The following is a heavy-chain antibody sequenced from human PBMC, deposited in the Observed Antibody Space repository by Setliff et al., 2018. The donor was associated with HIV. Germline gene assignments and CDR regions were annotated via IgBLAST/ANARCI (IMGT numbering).Heavy chain of an antibody. J-gene: IGHJ4*02. CDR2: IYPGDSDT. CDR3: ARHLLPRDAYNQAGY. Sequence: RGESLKISCKGSGYSFSSYWIGWVRQMPGKGLEWMGIIYPGDSDTKYSPSFQGQVTISADKSISTAYLQWSSLKASDTAMYYCARHLLPRDAYNQAGYWGQGTLVTVSS. D-gene: IGHD3-16*01. V-gene: IGHV5-51*01. CDR1: GYSFSSYW.